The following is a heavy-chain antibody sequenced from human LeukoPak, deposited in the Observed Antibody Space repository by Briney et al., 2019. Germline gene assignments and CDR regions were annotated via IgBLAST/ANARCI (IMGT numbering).Heavy chain of an antibody. CDR1: GYIFSNYW. V-gene: IGHV5-51*01. CDR2: IYPGDSDI. J-gene: IGHJ4*02. Sequence: GESLKISCKGSGYIFSNYWIGWVRQMPGKGLEWMGIIYPGDSDIRYSPSFQGQVTLSVDKSISTAYLQWSSLRASDTAMYYCARTVSSRIKVTDYWGQGTLVTVSS. D-gene: IGHD6-13*01. CDR3: ARTVSSRIKVTDY.